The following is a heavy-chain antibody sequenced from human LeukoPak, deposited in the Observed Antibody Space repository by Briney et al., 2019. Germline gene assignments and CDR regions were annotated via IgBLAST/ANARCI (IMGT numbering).Heavy chain of an antibody. CDR3: ARDPIDGYYHLDY. V-gene: IGHV1-2*02. Sequence: ASVKVSCKASGYTFSGFHVHWVRQAPGQGLEWMGWINANSGGPSDAPKFQGRVTMTRDTSISTAYMELSGLTSEDTAAYYCARDPIDGYYHLDYWGQGTLVTVSS. CDR2: INANSGGP. CDR1: GYTFSGFH. D-gene: IGHD2-21*01. J-gene: IGHJ4*02.